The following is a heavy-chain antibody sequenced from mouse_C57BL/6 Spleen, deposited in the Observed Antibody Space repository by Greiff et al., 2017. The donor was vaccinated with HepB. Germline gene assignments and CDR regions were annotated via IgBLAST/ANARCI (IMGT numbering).Heavy chain of an antibody. Sequence: EVQLQQSGPELVKPGASVKISCKASGYSFTGYYMNWVKQSPEKSLEWIGEINPSTGGTTYNQKFKAKATLTVDKSSSTAYMQLTSLTSEDSAVYYGAGSGATEMGGFAYWGQGTLVTVSA. J-gene: IGHJ3*01. V-gene: IGHV1-42*01. D-gene: IGHD2-3*01. CDR3: AGSGATEMGGFAY. CDR1: GYSFTGYY. CDR2: INPSTGGT.